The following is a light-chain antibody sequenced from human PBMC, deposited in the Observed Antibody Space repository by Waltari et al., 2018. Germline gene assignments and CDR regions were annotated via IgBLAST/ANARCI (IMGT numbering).Light chain of an antibody. CDR3: QHYVRLPAT. CDR2: GAS. V-gene: IGKV3-20*01. CDR1: QSVSRT. J-gene: IGKJ1*01. Sequence: EIVLTQSPGTLSLYPGERATLSCRASQSVSRTLAWYQQKPGQAPKLLIYGASIRATGIPDRFTGSGSGTDFSLTISSLEPGDFAIYFCQHYVRLPATFGQGTKVEIK.